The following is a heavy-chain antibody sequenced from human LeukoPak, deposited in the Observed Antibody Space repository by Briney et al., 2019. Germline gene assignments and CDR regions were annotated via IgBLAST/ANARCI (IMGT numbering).Heavy chain of an antibody. CDR1: AGSISSSSYY. V-gene: IGHV4-39*01. CDR3: ARHTYDFWSGYYTPYFDY. D-gene: IGHD3-3*01. CDR2: IYYSGST. J-gene: IGHJ4*02. Sequence: SETLSLTCTVSAGSISSSSYYWGWIRQPPGKGLEWIGSIYYSGSTYYNPSLKSRVTISVDTSKNQFSLKLSSVTAADTAVYYCARHTYDFWSGYYTPYFDYWGQGTLVTVSS.